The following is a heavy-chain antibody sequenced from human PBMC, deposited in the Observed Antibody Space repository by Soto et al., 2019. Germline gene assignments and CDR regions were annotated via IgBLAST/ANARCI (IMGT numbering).Heavy chain of an antibody. CDR1: GGTFSSYA. J-gene: IGHJ6*02. Sequence: QVQLVQSGAAVKKPGSSVKVSCKASGGTFSSYAISWVRQAPGPGLEWLGGLIPIFGTANYAQKFQGRVTITADKSTSKANMELSSLRSEDTAVYYCAIGLELRYCDWLPIYYNYGMDVWGQGTTVTVSS. D-gene: IGHD3-9*01. V-gene: IGHV1-69*06. CDR2: LIPIFGTA. CDR3: AIGLELRYCDWLPIYYNYGMDV.